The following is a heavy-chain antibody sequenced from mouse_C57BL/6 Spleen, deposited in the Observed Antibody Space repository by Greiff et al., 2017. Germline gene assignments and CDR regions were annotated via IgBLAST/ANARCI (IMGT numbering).Heavy chain of an antibody. J-gene: IGHJ1*03. CDR3: ARGHDGYYGWYFDV. D-gene: IGHD2-3*01. CDR1: GYAFSSYW. CDR2: IYPGDGDT. Sequence: QVQLQQSGAELVKPGASVKISCKASGYAFSSYWMNWVKQRPGKGLEWIGQIYPGDGDTNYNGKFKGKATLTADKSSSTAYMQLSSLTSEDSAVYFCARGHDGYYGWYFDVWGTGTTVTVSS. V-gene: IGHV1-80*01.